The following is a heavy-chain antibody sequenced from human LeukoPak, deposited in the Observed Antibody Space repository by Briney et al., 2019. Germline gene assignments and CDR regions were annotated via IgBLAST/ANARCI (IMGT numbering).Heavy chain of an antibody. CDR2: VSSNGVST. V-gene: IGHV3-23*01. D-gene: IGHD1-26*01. J-gene: IGHJ4*02. CDR1: GFTFNNYA. CDR3: VRDKAGAGYYFDY. Sequence: GGSLRFSCAAAGFTFNNYAMRWVRQAPGKGLEWVSGVSSNGVSTYYADSVKGRFTISRDNSKNTLYLQMNSLRPEDTAVYYCVRDKAGAGYYFDYWGQGTLVTVSS.